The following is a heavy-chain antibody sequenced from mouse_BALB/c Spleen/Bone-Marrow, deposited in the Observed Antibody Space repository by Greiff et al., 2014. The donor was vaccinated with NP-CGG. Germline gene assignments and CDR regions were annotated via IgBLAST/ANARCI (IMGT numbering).Heavy chain of an antibody. Sequence: EVQLVESGGGLVQPGGSLKLSCAASGFDFSGYWMTWVRQAPGKGLGWIGEINPDSRTINYKPSLKEKFIMSRDNAKNTLYLQMSKVRSEDTALYYCARNGYYGWITYWGQGTLVTVSA. D-gene: IGHD2-3*01. J-gene: IGHJ3*01. CDR1: GFDFSGYW. CDR2: INPDSRTI. V-gene: IGHV4-1*02. CDR3: ARNGYYGWITY.